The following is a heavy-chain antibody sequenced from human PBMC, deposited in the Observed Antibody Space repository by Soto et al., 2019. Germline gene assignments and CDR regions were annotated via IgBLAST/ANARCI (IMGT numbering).Heavy chain of an antibody. J-gene: IGHJ4*02. Sequence: ASVKVSCKASGYTFPSCGSIWVRQAPGQGLEWMGWISAYNGNTNYAQKLQGRVTMTTDTSTSTAYMELRSLRSDDTAVYYCARVENRNGGDFDYWGQGTLVTVSS. CDR2: ISAYNGNT. D-gene: IGHD2-8*01. V-gene: IGHV1-18*01. CDR1: GYTFPSCG. CDR3: ARVENRNGGDFDY.